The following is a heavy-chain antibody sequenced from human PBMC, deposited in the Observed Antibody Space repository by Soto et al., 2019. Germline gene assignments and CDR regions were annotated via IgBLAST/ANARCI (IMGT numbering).Heavy chain of an antibody. CDR3: ARKAGLWFGECCGMDV. CDR1: GYTFTSYG. CDR2: ISAYNGNT. J-gene: IGHJ6*02. D-gene: IGHD3-10*01. V-gene: IGHV1-18*01. Sequence: ASVKVSCKASGYTFTSYGISWVRQAPGQGLEWMGWISAYNGNTNYAQKLQGRVTMTTDTSTSTAYMELRSLRSDDTAVYDCARKAGLWFGECCGMDVWGQGTTVTVSS.